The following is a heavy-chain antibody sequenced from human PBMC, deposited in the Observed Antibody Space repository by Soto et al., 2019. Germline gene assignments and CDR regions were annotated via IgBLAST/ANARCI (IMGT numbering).Heavy chain of an antibody. D-gene: IGHD3-10*01. J-gene: IGHJ4*02. CDR3: ARKTVNEGFGELLHIDY. CDR1: GFTFSSYA. CDR2: ISYDGSNK. Sequence: PGGSLRLSCAASGFTFSSYAMHWVRQAPGKGLEWVAVISYDGSNKYYADSVKGRFTISRDNSKNTLYLQMNSLRAEDTAVYYCARKTVNEGFGELLHIDYWGQGTLVTVSS. V-gene: IGHV3-30-3*01.